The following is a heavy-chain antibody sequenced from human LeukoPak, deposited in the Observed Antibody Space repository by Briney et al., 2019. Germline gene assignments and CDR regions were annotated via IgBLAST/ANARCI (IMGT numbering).Heavy chain of an antibody. V-gene: IGHV3-21*01. CDR2: ISSSSSYI. CDR1: GFTVSSNY. D-gene: IGHD5-18*01. J-gene: IGHJ4*02. CDR3: ARVRTNGYSYGSDY. Sequence: LGGSLRLSCAASGFTVSSNYMSWVRQAPGKGLEWVSSISSSSSYIYYADSVKGRFTISRDNAKNSLYLQMNSLRAEDTAVYYCARVRTNGYSYGSDYWGQGTLVTVSS.